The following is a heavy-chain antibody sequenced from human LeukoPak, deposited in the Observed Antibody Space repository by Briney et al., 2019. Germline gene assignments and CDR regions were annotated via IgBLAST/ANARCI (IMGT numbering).Heavy chain of an antibody. D-gene: IGHD6-6*01. J-gene: IGHJ4*02. V-gene: IGHV1-2*02. CDR1: GYTFTGNY. CDR3: AGADSSLRLYYFDY. CDR2: INPNSGGT. Sequence: ASLKVSCKASGYTFTGNYMHWVRQAPGQGLEWMGWINPNSGGTNYAQKFQGRVTMTSDTSTSTAYMELSSLTSDDTAVYCCAGADSSLRLYYFDYWGRGTLVIVSS.